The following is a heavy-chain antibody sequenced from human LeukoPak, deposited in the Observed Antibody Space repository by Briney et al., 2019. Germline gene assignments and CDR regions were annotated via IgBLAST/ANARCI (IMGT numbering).Heavy chain of an antibody. V-gene: IGHV3-7*01. CDR3: ATYTHWVAGDV. CDR2: MNQDGSEK. J-gene: IGHJ6*02. D-gene: IGHD3-16*01. Sequence: PGGSQRLSCGASGFTFSDSWMSWVRQAPGKGLEWVANMNQDGSEKAYVDSVKGRFAISRDNARNSLFLEMSSLRAEDTAVYYCATYTHWVAGDVWGQGTTVTVSS. CDR1: GFTFSDSW.